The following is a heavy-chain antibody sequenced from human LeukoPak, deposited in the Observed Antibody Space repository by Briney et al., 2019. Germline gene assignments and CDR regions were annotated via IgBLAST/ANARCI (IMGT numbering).Heavy chain of an antibody. CDR1: GFTVSSNY. J-gene: IGHJ4*02. CDR3: ARGLGAQTNYYFDY. CDR2: IYSGGST. D-gene: IGHD1-26*01. Sequence: GGSLRLSCAASGFTVSSNYMSWVRQAPGKGLEWVSVIYSGGSTYYADSVKGRFTISRDNSKNTLYLQMNSLGAEDTAVYYCARGLGAQTNYYFDYWGQGTLVTVSS. V-gene: IGHV3-66*01.